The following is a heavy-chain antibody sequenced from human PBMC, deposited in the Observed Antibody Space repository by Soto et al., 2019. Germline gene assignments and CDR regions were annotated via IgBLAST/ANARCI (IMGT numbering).Heavy chain of an antibody. CDR3: ARGHTILSY. CDR1: GLIFSDYY. V-gene: IGHV3-11*01. D-gene: IGHD3-3*01. Sequence: QVQLVESGGGLVKPGGSLRLSCAASGLIFSDYYMSWIRQAPGKGLEWVSYISRDGNTVNYADAVKGRFTDSRDNAKNSLYLEMKSVGAEDKAIYYCARGHTILSYWGQGTLVTVSS. J-gene: IGHJ4*02. CDR2: ISRDGNTV.